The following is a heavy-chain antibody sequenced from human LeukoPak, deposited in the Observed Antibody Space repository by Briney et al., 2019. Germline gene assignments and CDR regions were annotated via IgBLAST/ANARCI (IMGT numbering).Heavy chain of an antibody. J-gene: IGHJ4*02. CDR2: SYYNGDT. CDR1: GASISSSSYY. CDR3: ARLRGYTSGNPGY. Sequence: SVTLTLTCTVSGASISSSSYYWGWIRQPPGKRLEWIGSSYYNGDTYYNSSLKSRLTISVDTSKNQFTLKLSSMTAADTALYYCARLRGYTSGNPGYWGQGSLVTVSS. D-gene: IGHD5-18*01. V-gene: IGHV4-39*01.